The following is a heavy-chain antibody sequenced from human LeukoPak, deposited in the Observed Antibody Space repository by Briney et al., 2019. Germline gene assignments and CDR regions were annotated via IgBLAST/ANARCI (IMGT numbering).Heavy chain of an antibody. V-gene: IGHV3-48*01. D-gene: IGHD6-19*01. CDR3: ARGSRGPFDY. CDR2: ISSSSSTI. Sequence: PGGSLRLSCAASGFTFTNAWMHWVRQAPGKGLEWVSYISSSSSTIYYADSVKGRFTISRDNAKNSLYLQMNSLRAEDTAVYYCARGSRGPFDYWGQGTLVTVSS. CDR1: GFTFTNAW. J-gene: IGHJ4*02.